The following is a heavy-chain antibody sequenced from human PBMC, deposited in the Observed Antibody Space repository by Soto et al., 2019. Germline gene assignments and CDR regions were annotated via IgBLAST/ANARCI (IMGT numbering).Heavy chain of an antibody. CDR2: ISAYNGNT. CDR1: GYTFTSYG. V-gene: IGHV1-18*01. J-gene: IGHJ4*02. CDR3: ARGGDPGFLEWLSYGTLDY. D-gene: IGHD3-3*01. Sequence: ASVKVSCKASGYTFTSYGISWVRQAPGQGLEWMGWISAYNGNTNYAQKLQGRVTMTTDTSTSTAYMELRSLRSDDTAVYYCARGGDPGFLEWLSYGTLDYWGQGTLVTVSS.